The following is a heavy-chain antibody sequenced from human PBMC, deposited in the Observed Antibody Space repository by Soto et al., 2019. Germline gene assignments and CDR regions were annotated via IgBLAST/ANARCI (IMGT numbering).Heavy chain of an antibody. J-gene: IGHJ6*02. CDR1: GYSFTSYW. Sequence: LGESLKISCKGSGYSFTSYWIGWVRQMPGKGLEWMGIIYPGDSDTRYSPSFQGQVTISADKSISTAYLQWSSLKASDTAMYYCARTSGIAVAGLYYYGMEVWGQGTTVTVSS. V-gene: IGHV5-51*01. CDR3: ARTSGIAVAGLYYYGMEV. D-gene: IGHD6-19*01. CDR2: IYPGDSDT.